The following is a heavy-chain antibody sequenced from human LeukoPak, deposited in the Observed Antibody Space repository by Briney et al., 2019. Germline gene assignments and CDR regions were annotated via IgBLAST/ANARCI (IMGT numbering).Heavy chain of an antibody. V-gene: IGHV4-61*02. D-gene: IGHD3-16*01. CDR2: IYSGGST. J-gene: IGHJ5*01. Sequence: SETLSLTCTVSGGSISSGTYYWSWIRKPAGKGLEWIGRIYSGGSTNYNPSLNSRLTISIDTSKNQFSLKLSSMTVADTAVYYCARDPTYYDYLSGDYRSGGWFDSWGQGTLVTVSS. CDR3: ARDPTYYDYLSGDYRSGGWFDS. CDR1: GGSISSGTYY.